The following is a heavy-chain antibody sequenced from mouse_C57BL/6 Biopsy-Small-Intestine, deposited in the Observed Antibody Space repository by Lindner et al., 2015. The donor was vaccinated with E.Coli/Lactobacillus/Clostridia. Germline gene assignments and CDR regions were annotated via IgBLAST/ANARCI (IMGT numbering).Heavy chain of an antibody. J-gene: IGHJ3*01. CDR3: ARDYYGKRGFAY. CDR2: IYPGDGDT. Sequence: VQLQESGAELVKPGASVKISCKASGYAFSSYWMNWVKQRPGKGLEWIGQIYPGDGDTNYNGKFKGKATLTADKSSSTAYMQLSSLTSEDSAVYFCARDYYGKRGFAYWGQGTLVTVSA. D-gene: IGHD1-1*01. CDR1: GYAFSSYW. V-gene: IGHV1-80*01.